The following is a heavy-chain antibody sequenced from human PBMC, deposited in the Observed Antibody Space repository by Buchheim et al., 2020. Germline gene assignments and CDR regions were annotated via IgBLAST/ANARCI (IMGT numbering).Heavy chain of an antibody. Sequence: EVQLVESGGGLVQPGGSLRLSCAASGFTFSSYWMSWVRQAPGKGLEWVANIKQDGSEKYYVDSVKGRFTISRDNAKNSLYLQMNSLRAEDTAVYYCARDLGITIFGVVIIAHPYYYYYGMDVWGQGTT. V-gene: IGHV3-7*01. CDR2: IKQDGSEK. CDR3: ARDLGITIFGVVIIAHPYYYYYGMDV. J-gene: IGHJ6*02. D-gene: IGHD3-3*01. CDR1: GFTFSSYW.